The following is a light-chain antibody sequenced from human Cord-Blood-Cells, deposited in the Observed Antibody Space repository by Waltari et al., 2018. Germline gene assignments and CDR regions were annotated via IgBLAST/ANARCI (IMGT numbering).Light chain of an antibody. Sequence: DIVMTQSPDSLAVSLGERATINCKSSQSVLYSSNNKNYLAWYQQKPGQPPKLLIYWASTRESGVPDLFSGSGSGTDFTHSISSLQAEDVAVYYCQQYYSTPITFGQGTRLEIK. V-gene: IGKV4-1*01. CDR2: WAS. CDR1: QSVLYSSNNKNY. J-gene: IGKJ5*01. CDR3: QQYYSTPIT.